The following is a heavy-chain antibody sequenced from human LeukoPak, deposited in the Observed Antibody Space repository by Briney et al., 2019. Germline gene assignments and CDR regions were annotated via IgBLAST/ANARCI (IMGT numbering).Heavy chain of an antibody. J-gene: IGHJ6*03. D-gene: IGHD4-11*01. CDR3: ARGPPMTTVTTYYYYYMDV. CDR2: IYYSWST. CDR1: GGSISSYY. Sequence: SETLSLTCTVSGGSISSYYWSWIRQPPGKGLEWIGYIYYSWSTHYNPSLKSRVTISVDTSKNQFSLKLRSVTAADTAVYYCARGPPMTTVTTYYYYYMDVWGKGTTVTVSS. V-gene: IGHV4-59*01.